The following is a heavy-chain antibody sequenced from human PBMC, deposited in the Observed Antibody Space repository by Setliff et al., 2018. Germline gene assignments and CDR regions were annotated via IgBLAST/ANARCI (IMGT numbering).Heavy chain of an antibody. CDR2: IRHDGNNK. J-gene: IGHJ4*02. CDR3: AKELIEVMMTGLEF. V-gene: IGHV3-30*02. CDR1: GFIFSNYG. Sequence: GGSLSLSCAASGFIFSNYGMHWVRQAPGKGLEWVAFIRHDGNNKYYKDSVRGRFTLSRDNSKNTVYLLMNSLRPEDTAVYYCAKELIEVMMTGLEFWGQGSMVTVSS. D-gene: IGHD3-22*01.